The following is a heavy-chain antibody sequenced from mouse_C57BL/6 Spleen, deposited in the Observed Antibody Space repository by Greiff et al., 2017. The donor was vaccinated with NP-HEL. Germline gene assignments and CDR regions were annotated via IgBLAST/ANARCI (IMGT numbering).Heavy chain of an antibody. Sequence: EVQRVESGGGLVKPGGSLKLSCAASGFTFSDYGMHWVRQAPEKGLEWVAYISSGSSTIYYADTVKGRFTISRDNAKNTLFLQMTSLRSEDTAMYYCARDSSGYGRYAMDYWGQGTSVTVSS. CDR2: ISSGSSTI. V-gene: IGHV5-17*01. D-gene: IGHD3-2*02. J-gene: IGHJ4*01. CDR3: ARDSSGYGRYAMDY. CDR1: GFTFSDYG.